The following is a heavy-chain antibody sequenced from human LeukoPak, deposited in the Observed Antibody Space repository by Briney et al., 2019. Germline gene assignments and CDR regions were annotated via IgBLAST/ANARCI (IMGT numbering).Heavy chain of an antibody. D-gene: IGHD1-26*01. V-gene: IGHV3-30-3*01. J-gene: IGHJ4*02. Sequence: GRSLRLSCAASGFTFSSYAMHWVRQAPGKGLEWVAVISYDGSNKYYADSVKGRFTISRDNSKNTLYLQMNSLRAEDTAVYYCARGGYSGSYFGFDYWGQGTLVTVSS. CDR1: GFTFSSYA. CDR3: ARGGYSGSYFGFDY. CDR2: ISYDGSNK.